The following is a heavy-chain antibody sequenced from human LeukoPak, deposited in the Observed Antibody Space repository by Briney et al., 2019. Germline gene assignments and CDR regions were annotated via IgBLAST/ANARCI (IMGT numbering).Heavy chain of an antibody. CDR3: ARAQVKWGSNWFDP. Sequence: ASETLSLTCTVSGGSISSGSYYWSWIRQPAGKGLEWIGRIYTSGSTNYNPSLKSRVTISVDTSKNQFSLKLSSVTAADPAVYYCARAQVKWGSNWFDPWGQGTLVTVSS. V-gene: IGHV4-61*02. CDR1: GGSISSGSYY. D-gene: IGHD2-8*01. J-gene: IGHJ5*02. CDR2: IYTSGST.